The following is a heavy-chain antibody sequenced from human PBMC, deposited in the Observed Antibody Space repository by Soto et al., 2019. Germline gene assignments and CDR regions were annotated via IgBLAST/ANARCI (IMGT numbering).Heavy chain of an antibody. V-gene: IGHV4-4*07. Sequence: PSETLSLTCTVSGGSISNYFCNWIRQPAGKGLEWIGRIDNSGSTNYNPSLKSRITMSADTSRNRFSLKLNSVTAADTAVYYCARGGQDFWSGPFDYWGLGALVTVSS. CDR2: IDNSGST. J-gene: IGHJ4*02. CDR3: ARGGQDFWSGPFDY. CDR1: GGSISNYF. D-gene: IGHD3-3*01.